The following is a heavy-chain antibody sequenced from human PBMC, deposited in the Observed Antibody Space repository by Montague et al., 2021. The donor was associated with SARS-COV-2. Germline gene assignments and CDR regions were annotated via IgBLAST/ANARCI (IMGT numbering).Heavy chain of an antibody. J-gene: IGHJ4*02. D-gene: IGHD2-2*01. V-gene: IGHV4-59*01. Sequence: SETLSLTCTVSGASINAYYWTWIRQPPGKGLEYIGFTYYSGSANYNPYLKSRVTISVDKSKNQSSLTLTSATVTDTAMSYCASPAPERRCSVSICSQHWGQGILVTVSS. CDR2: TYYSGSA. CDR1: GASINAYY. CDR3: ASPAPERRCSVSICSQH.